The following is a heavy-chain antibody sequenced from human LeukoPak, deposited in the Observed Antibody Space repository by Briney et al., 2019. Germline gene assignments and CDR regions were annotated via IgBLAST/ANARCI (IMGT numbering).Heavy chain of an antibody. V-gene: IGHV4-34*01. CDR1: GGSFSGYY. CDR3: ARIHSGYDWGIDY. J-gene: IGHJ4*02. Sequence: PSETLSLTCAVYGGSFSGYYWSWIRQPPGKGLEWIGEINHSGSTNYNPSLKSRITVPVDTSKNQFSLKLSSVTAADTAVYYCARIHSGYDWGIDYWGQGTLVTVSS. D-gene: IGHD5-12*01. CDR2: INHSGST.